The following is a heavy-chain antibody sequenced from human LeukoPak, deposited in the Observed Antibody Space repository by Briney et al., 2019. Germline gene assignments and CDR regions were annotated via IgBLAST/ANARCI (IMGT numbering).Heavy chain of an antibody. J-gene: IGHJ5*01. CDR1: GFTFSSYG. CDR2: IWADDSNK. D-gene: IGHD6-19*01. Sequence: PGASVRLSCAVSGFTFSSYGMHWVRQAPGKGLEWVALIWADDSNKYYADSVKGRFTISRDNSKNTVYMQMNSLRSEDTAVYYCAKGHSSGWNQGMDPCGQRTLVTVSS. V-gene: IGHV3-33*06. CDR3: AKGHSSGWNQGMDP.